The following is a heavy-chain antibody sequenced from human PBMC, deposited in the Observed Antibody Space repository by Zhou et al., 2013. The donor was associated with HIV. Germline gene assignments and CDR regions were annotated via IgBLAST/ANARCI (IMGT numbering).Heavy chain of an antibody. J-gene: IGHJ3*01. D-gene: IGHD6-19*01. CDR2: MNPNSGNT. CDR1: GYTFTSYD. V-gene: IGHV1-8*01. Sequence: QGHLVQSGAEVKNPGASVKVSCKASGYTFTSYDINWVRQATGQGLEWMGWMNPNSGNTGYAQKFQGRVTMTRNTSISTAYMELSSLRSEDTAVYYCARAYSSGWHDLFPHAFDVWGQGTMVTVSS. CDR3: ARAYSSGWHDLFPHAFDV.